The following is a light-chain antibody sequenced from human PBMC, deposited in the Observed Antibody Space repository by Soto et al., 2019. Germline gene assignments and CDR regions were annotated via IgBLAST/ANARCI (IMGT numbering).Light chain of an antibody. J-gene: IGKJ4*01. CDR2: TAS. CDR3: LKYDTYPLI. V-gene: IGKV1-16*02. Sequence: DVQMTQSPCSLSASGEDIVTSTCRASQGISNYLAWFQQKPGKAPKSLIYTASNLQSGVSSKFSGSGSGTDFTLTISGLQPEDSATYFCLKYDTYPLIFGGGTKVDIK. CDR1: QGISNY.